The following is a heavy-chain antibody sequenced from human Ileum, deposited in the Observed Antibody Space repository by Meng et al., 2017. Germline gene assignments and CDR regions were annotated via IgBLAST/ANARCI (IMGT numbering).Heavy chain of an antibody. CDR3: THPLIVGAANALDI. J-gene: IGHJ3*02. D-gene: IGHD1-26*01. V-gene: IGHV3-7*01. CDR2: INQDTSSR. CDR1: GFTFRIYT. Sequence: GESLKISCAASGFTFRIYTMSWVRQAPGKGLEWVANINQDTSSRDYVASVKGRFTISRDNAKNSLYLQMNSLRIEDTAVYYCTHPLIVGAANALDIWGPGTMVTVSS.